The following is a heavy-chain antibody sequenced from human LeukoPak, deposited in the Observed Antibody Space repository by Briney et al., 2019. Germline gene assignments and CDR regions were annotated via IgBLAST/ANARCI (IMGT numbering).Heavy chain of an antibody. Sequence: GGSLRLSCAASGFTFSSYAMSWVRQAAGKGLEWISAISGSGGTTYYANSKNGRITFSRDTTKNTLFLLRNILRAEDRAVYYCVAATVDTAMKTTLWLGYWGQGTMVTVSS. V-gene: IGHV3-23*01. CDR2: ISGSGGTT. CDR1: GFTFSSYA. CDR3: VAATVDTAMKTTLWLGY. J-gene: IGHJ4*02. D-gene: IGHD5-18*01.